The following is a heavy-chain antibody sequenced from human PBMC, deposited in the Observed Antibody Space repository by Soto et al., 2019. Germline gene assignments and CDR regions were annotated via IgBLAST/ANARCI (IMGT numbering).Heavy chain of an antibody. CDR3: ARDGEWLRLVDY. CDR1: GFPFSRYW. J-gene: IGHJ4*02. CDR2: IKQDGIEK. D-gene: IGHD5-12*01. Sequence: EVQLVESGGGLVQPGGSLRLSCAASGFPFSRYWMTWVRQAPGTGLEWVANIKQDGIEKYYVDSVKGRFTISRYNAKNSLYLQMNSLRAEDTAMYYCARDGEWLRLVDYWGQGALVTVSS. V-gene: IGHV3-7*04.